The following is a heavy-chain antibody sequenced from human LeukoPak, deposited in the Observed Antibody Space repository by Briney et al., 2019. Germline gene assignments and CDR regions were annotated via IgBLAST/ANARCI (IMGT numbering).Heavy chain of an antibody. D-gene: IGHD6-19*01. Sequence: GGSLRLSCAASGFTFRSSGMHWVRQAPGKGLEWVAFIQYHGRDKYYADSVKGRFTISRDNSKSTLYMEVNSLRAEDTAVYYCAREGGRTVAGTFDNWGQGTLVTVSS. CDR3: AREGGRTVAGTFDN. J-gene: IGHJ4*02. CDR1: GFTFRSSG. V-gene: IGHV3-30*02. CDR2: IQYHGRDK.